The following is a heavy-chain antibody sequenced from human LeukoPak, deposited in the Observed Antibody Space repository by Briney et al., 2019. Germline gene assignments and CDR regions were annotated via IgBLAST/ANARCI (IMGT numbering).Heavy chain of an antibody. V-gene: IGHV5-51*01. CDR2: IFPGDSDT. D-gene: IGHD2-21*02. CDR1: GYSFINYW. CDR3: ARHFGRDPYFDY. Sequence: GESLKIPCKGSGYSFINYWIGWVRQMPGKGLEWMGIIFPGDSDTRYSPSFQGQVTISADKSITTAYLQWSSLKASDTAMYYCARHFGRDPYFDYWGQGTLVTVSS. J-gene: IGHJ4*02.